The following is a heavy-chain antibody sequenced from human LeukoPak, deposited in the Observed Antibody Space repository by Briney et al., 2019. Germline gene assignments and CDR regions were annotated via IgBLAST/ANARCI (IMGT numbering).Heavy chain of an antibody. CDR3: ARFGYSYGADF. D-gene: IGHD5-18*01. V-gene: IGHV1-46*01. CDR2: INPSGDST. J-gene: IGHJ4*02. CDR1: DYTFTSYH. Sequence: ASVKVSCKASDYTFTSYHMYWVRQAPGQGLEWMGIINPSGDSTTYAQKFQGRLTVTRDTSTSTVYMELTSLRSEDTAVYYCARFGYSYGADFWGQGTLVTVSS.